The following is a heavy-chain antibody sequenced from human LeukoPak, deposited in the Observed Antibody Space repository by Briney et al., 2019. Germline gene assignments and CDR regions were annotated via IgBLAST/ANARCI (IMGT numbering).Heavy chain of an antibody. J-gene: IGHJ4*02. CDR2: ISASGGST. Sequence: GGSLRLSCAASGFTFSSYAMTWVRQAPGKGLEWVSAISASGGSTYYADSVKGRFTISRDNSKNTLSLQMSSLRVEDTAVYHCVKHFPYFEYWGQGTLVTVSS. CDR3: VKHFPYFEY. CDR1: GFTFSSYA. V-gene: IGHV3-23*01.